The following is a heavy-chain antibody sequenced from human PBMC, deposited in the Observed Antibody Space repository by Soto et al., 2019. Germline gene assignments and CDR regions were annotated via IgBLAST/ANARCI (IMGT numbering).Heavy chain of an antibody. V-gene: IGHV3-66*01. D-gene: IGHD6-19*01. Sequence: EVQLVESGGGLVQPGGSLRLSCVASEFTVSNYYINWVRQAPGQGLEWVSVFYPGGSTYYADSVKGRFIISRDKSKNTLYLQMNSLRVEDTAVYYCARRMENEGLVPDAFDLWGQGTMVTVSS. CDR1: EFTVSNYY. CDR3: ARRMENEGLVPDAFDL. CDR2: FYPGGST. J-gene: IGHJ3*01.